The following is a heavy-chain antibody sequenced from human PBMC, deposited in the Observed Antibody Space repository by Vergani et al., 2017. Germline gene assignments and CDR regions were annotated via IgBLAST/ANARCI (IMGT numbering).Heavy chain of an antibody. CDR3: AKGRRGIAAAGT. CDR2: ISGSGGST. CDR1: GFTFSSYA. Sequence: EVQLLESGGGLVQPGGSLRLSCAASGFTFSSYAMSWVRQAPGKGLEWVSAISGSGGSTYYADSVKGRFTISIDNSKITLYLQMNSLRAEATAVYYCAKGRRGIAAAGTWGQGTLVTVSS. V-gene: IGHV3-23*01. D-gene: IGHD6-13*01. J-gene: IGHJ4*02.